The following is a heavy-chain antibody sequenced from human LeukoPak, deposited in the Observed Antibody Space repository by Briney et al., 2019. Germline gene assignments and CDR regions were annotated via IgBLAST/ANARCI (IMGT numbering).Heavy chain of an antibody. Sequence: SETLSLTRTVSGGSISSYYWSWIRQPPGKGLEWIGYIYYSGSTNYNPSLKSRVTISVDTSKNQFSLKLSSVTAADTAVYYCARHVGPDYYDSSGRLWDAFDIWGQGTMVTVSS. CDR2: IYYSGST. J-gene: IGHJ3*02. CDR1: GGSISSYY. V-gene: IGHV4-59*08. CDR3: ARHVGPDYYDSSGRLWDAFDI. D-gene: IGHD3-22*01.